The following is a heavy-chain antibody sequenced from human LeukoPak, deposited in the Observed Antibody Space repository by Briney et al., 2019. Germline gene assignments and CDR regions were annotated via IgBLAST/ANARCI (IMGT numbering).Heavy chain of an antibody. D-gene: IGHD4-17*01. J-gene: IGHJ6*03. CDR2: IYYSGST. CDR1: GGSISSSSYY. Sequence: SETLSLTCTVSGGSISSSSYYWGWIRQPPGKGLEWIGSIYYSGSTYYNPSLKSRVTISVDTSKNQFSLKLSSVTAADTAVYYCARGVTYGYYYYMDVWGKGTTVTVSS. V-gene: IGHV4-39*01. CDR3: ARGVTYGYYYYMDV.